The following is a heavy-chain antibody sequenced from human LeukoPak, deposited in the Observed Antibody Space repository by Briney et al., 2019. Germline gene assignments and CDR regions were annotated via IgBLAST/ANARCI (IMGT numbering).Heavy chain of an antibody. Sequence: GASVKVSCKAPGGMFSSNAISWVRQAPGQGLEWMGGIIPIFGTANYAQKFQGRVTITADESTSTAYMELSSLRSEDTAVYYCADLGYCSSTSCAGDYWGQGTLVTVSS. D-gene: IGHD2-2*01. CDR1: GGMFSSNA. J-gene: IGHJ4*02. CDR3: ADLGYCSSTSCAGDY. V-gene: IGHV1-69*13. CDR2: IIPIFGTA.